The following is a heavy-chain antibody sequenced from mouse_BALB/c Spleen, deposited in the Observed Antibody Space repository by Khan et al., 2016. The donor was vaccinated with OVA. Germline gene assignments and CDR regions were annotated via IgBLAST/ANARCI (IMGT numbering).Heavy chain of an antibody. V-gene: IGHV2-6-5*01. CDR3: AKGVWSYYFALDY. D-gene: IGHD2-10*02. Sequence: QVQLKESGPGLVAPSQNLSITCTVSGFSLTDYGVSWIRQPPGKGLEWLGVIWGGGTTYYNSALKSRLSIRKDHSKSHVFLKLKSLQTDDTAMYYCAKGVWSYYFALDYWGQGTSVTVSS. CDR2: IWGGGTT. J-gene: IGHJ4*01. CDR1: GFSLTDYG.